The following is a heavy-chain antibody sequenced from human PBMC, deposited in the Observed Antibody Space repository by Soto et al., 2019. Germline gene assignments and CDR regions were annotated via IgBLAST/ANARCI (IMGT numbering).Heavy chain of an antibody. J-gene: IGHJ4*02. Sequence: QVQLVESGGGVVQPGRSLRLSCAASGFTFSSYGMHWVRQAPGKGLEWVAVISYDGSNKYYADSVKGRFTISRDNSKNTLYLQMNSLRAEDTAVYYCAKTSYDYYDSSGYSDYWGQGTLVTVSS. V-gene: IGHV3-30*18. CDR3: AKTSYDYYDSSGYSDY. D-gene: IGHD3-22*01. CDR1: GFTFSSYG. CDR2: ISYDGSNK.